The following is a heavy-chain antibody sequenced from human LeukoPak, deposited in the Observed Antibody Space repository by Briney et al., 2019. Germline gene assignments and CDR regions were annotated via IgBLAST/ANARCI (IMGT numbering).Heavy chain of an antibody. D-gene: IGHD6-19*01. CDR1: GGSISSSSYY. CDR2: IYYSGST. V-gene: IGHV4-39*07. CDR3: ARVGRIIAVAVRYNWFDP. J-gene: IGHJ5*02. Sequence: SETLSHTCTVSGGSISSSSYYWGWIRQPPGKGLEWIGSIYYSGSTYYNPSLKSRVTISVDTSKNQFSLKLSSVTAADTAVYYCARVGRIIAVAVRYNWFDPWGQGTLVTVSS.